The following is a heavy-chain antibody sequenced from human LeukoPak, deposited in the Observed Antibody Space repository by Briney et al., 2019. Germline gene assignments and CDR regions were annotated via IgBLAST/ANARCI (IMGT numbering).Heavy chain of an antibody. CDR3: ARGYYDSSGYSNPFDS. V-gene: IGHV4-59*01. D-gene: IGHD3-22*01. J-gene: IGHJ4*02. CDR1: GGSISSYY. CDR2: IYYTGNT. Sequence: PSETLSLTCTVSGGSISSYYWSWIRQPPGKGLEWIGYIYYTGNTNYNPSLESRVTVSLDTSKSQFSLRLSSVTSADTAVYYCARGYYDSSGYSNPFDSWGRGTLVTVSS.